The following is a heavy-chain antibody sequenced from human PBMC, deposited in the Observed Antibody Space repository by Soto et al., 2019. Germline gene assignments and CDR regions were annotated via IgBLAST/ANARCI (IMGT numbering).Heavy chain of an antibody. CDR1: GYTFTSYA. Sequence: QVQLVQSGAEVKKPGASVKVSCKASGYTFTSYAMHWVRQAPGQRLEWMGWINAGNGNTKYSQKFKGRVTITRDTSASTAYMELSSLRSEDTAVYYCARGFRGGYADWFDPWGQGTLVTVSS. V-gene: IGHV1-3*01. CDR2: INAGNGNT. CDR3: ARGFRGGYADWFDP. D-gene: IGHD2-15*01. J-gene: IGHJ5*02.